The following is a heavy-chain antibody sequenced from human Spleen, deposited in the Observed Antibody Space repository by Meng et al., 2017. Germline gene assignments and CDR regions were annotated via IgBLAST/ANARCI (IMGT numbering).Heavy chain of an antibody. CDR1: GYNFATYW. CDR3: ARHLNWNDGADALDI. CDR2: IFPSDSKT. D-gene: IGHD1-1*01. J-gene: IGHJ3*02. V-gene: IGHV5-51*01. Sequence: GESLKISCQGSGYNFATYWIAWVRQMPGNGPEWMGVIFPSDSKTRYGPSFQGQVTISADTSITTTYLQLNSLKASDTAIYYCARHLNWNDGADALDIWGQGTVVTVSS.